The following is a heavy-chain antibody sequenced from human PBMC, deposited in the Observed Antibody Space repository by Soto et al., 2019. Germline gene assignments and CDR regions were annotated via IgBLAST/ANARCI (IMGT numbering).Heavy chain of an antibody. Sequence: QVQLVQSGAEVKKPGASVKVSCKASGYTFISYYIHWVRQAPGQGLEWVGVINPSGGSTNTAQKLPGRATMTRDTAASTIYMDLSGLRYEDTAVYYCTRDLVGGGYSGGGYWGQGTLVTVSS. D-gene: IGHD1-26*01. CDR3: TRDLVGGGYSGGGY. CDR1: GYTFISYY. J-gene: IGHJ4*02. CDR2: INPSGGST. V-gene: IGHV1-46*01.